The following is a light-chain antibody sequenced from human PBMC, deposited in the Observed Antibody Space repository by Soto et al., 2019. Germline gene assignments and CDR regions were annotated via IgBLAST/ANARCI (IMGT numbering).Light chain of an antibody. CDR2: AVS. CDR1: QSISNH. Sequence: DIQMTQSPCSLSASVEDRVVITCRASQSISNHLNWYQQKPGKAPERLIYAVSTLQSGVPSRFSGSGSGTDFTLTISSLQPEDSATYYCQQSYSVPITFGQGTRLEIK. V-gene: IGKV1-39*01. CDR3: QQSYSVPIT. J-gene: IGKJ5*01.